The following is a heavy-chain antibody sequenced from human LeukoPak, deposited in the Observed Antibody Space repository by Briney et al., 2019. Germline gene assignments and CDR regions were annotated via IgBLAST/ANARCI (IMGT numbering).Heavy chain of an antibody. Sequence: GSSVKVSCKASGGTFSSYAISWVRQAPGQGLEWMGGIIPIFGTANYAQKFQGRVSITTDESTSTAYMELSSLRFDDTAVYYCAGASRLRWEHSYFDYWGQGTPVTVSS. J-gene: IGHJ4*02. CDR3: AGASRLRWEHSYFDY. V-gene: IGHV1-69*05. CDR1: GGTFSSYA. CDR2: IIPIFGTA. D-gene: IGHD4-23*01.